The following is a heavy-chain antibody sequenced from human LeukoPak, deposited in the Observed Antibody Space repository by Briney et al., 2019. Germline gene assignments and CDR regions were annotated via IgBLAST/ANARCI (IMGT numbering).Heavy chain of an antibody. CDR1: GFTFSSYW. J-gene: IGHJ5*02. CDR3: ARDTYRNYYGSGSYYNNWFDP. CDR2: INSDGSST. D-gene: IGHD3-10*01. V-gene: IGHV3-74*01. Sequence: PGGSLRLSCAASGFTFSSYWMHWVHQAPGKGLVWVSRINSDGSSTSYADSVKGRFTISRDNAKNTLYLQMNSLRAEDTAVYYCARDTYRNYYGSGSYYNNWFDPWGQGTLVTVSS.